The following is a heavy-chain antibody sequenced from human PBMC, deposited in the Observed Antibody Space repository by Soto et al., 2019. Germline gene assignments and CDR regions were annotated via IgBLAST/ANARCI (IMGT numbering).Heavy chain of an antibody. CDR3: ARAFSDAFDI. V-gene: IGHV3-11*01. CDR1: GFKFRDYY. J-gene: IGHJ3*02. Sequence: GGSLRLSCAASGFKFRDYYMTWIRQAPGKGLEWVSYISSSGTGIYYPDSVKGRFTISRDNAKNSLYLQMSSLRAEDTAVYYCARAFSDAFDIWGQGTMVTVSS. CDR2: ISSSGTGI.